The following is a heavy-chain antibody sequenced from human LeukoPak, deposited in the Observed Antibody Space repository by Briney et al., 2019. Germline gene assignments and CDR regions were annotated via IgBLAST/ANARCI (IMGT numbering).Heavy chain of an antibody. V-gene: IGHV4-61*02. J-gene: IGHJ3*02. CDR1: GGSISSGSYY. D-gene: IGHD3-16*01. CDR3: AREVHDYVWGSQHDAFDI. Sequence: PSETLSLTCTVSGGSISSGSYYWSWLRQPAGKGLEWIGRIYTSGSTNYNPSLKSRVTISVDTSKNQFSLKLSSVTAADTAVYYCAREVHDYVWGSQHDAFDIWGQGTMVTVSS. CDR2: IYTSGST.